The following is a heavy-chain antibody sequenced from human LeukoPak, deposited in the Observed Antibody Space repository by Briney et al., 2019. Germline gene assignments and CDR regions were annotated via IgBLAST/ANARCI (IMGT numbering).Heavy chain of an antibody. Sequence: SETLSLTCAVYGGSFSGYYWSWIRQPPGKGLEGIGEINHSGSTNYNPSLKSRVTISVDTSKNQFSLKLSSVTAADTAVYYCARGAYDSSGYYYSGDFDYWGQGTLVTVSS. D-gene: IGHD3-22*01. V-gene: IGHV4-34*01. CDR2: INHSGST. CDR1: GGSFSGYY. J-gene: IGHJ4*02. CDR3: ARGAYDSSGYYYSGDFDY.